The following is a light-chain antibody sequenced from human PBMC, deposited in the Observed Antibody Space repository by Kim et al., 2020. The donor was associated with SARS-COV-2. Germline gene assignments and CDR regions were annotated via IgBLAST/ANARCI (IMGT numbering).Light chain of an antibody. CDR2: WAS. CDR3: QQYYSTPLT. CDR1: QSVLYSSNNKNY. V-gene: IGKV4-1*01. Sequence: DIVMTQSPDSLAVSLGERATINCKSCQSVLYSSNNKNYLAWYQQKPEQPPKLLIYWASTRESGVPDRFSGSGSGTDFTLTISSLQAEDVAVYYCQQYYSTPLTFGPGTKVDIK. J-gene: IGKJ3*01.